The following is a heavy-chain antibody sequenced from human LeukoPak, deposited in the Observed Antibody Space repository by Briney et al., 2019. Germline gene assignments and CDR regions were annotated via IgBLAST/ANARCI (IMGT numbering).Heavy chain of an antibody. Sequence: ASVKVSCKASGYTFTDYYMHWVRQAPGQGCEWMGWINPNDGDTNYAQKFQGRVTMTRDTSISTAHMEVSRLRSDDTAVYYCARANFLYCSSTTCLFDYWGQGTLVTVSS. CDR2: INPNDGDT. J-gene: IGHJ4*02. CDR3: ARANFLYCSSTTCLFDY. CDR1: GYTFTDYY. V-gene: IGHV1-2*02. D-gene: IGHD2-2*01.